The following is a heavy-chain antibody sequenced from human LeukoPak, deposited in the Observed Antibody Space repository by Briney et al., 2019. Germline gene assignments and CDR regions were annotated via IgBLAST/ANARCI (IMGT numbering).Heavy chain of an antibody. J-gene: IGHJ4*02. CDR2: ISGSGGST. V-gene: IGHV3-23*01. Sequence: PGGSLRLSCAASGFTFSSYAMSWVRQAPGKGLEWVSAISGSGGSTYYADSVKGRFTISRDNSKNTLYLQMNSLRAEDTAVYYCAKGNYDFWSGYYTGGGYFDYWGQGTLVTVSS. D-gene: IGHD3-3*01. CDR1: GFTFSSYA. CDR3: AKGNYDFWSGYYTGGGYFDY.